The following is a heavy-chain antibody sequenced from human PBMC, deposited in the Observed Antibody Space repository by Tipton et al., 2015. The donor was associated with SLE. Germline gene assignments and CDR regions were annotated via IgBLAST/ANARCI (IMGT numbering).Heavy chain of an antibody. CDR1: GFTFSDYY. V-gene: IGHV3-11*01. Sequence: SLRLSCAASGFTFSDYYMNWIRQAPGKGLEWVSYISITGSTIYLADSVKGRFTISRDNAKNSLYLQMNSLRAEDTAVYYCARGVLRPFDYWGQGTLVTVSS. J-gene: IGHJ4*02. CDR2: ISITGSTI. D-gene: IGHD2/OR15-2a*01. CDR3: ARGVLRPFDY.